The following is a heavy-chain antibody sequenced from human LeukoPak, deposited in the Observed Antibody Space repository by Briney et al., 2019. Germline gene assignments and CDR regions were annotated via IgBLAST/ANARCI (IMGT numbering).Heavy chain of an antibody. J-gene: IGHJ4*02. CDR2: IKSKTDGGTT. D-gene: IGHD2-15*01. V-gene: IGHV3-15*01. CDR3: ARDSIVVVVAATLGWVDY. CDR1: EITLSNTW. Sequence: PGGSLRLSCAASEITLSNTWMSWVRQAPGKGPEWVGRIKSKTDGGTTDYSAPVKGRCTISRDDSKNTLHLQMNSLRAEDTAVYYCARDSIVVVVAATLGWVDYWGQGTLVTVSS.